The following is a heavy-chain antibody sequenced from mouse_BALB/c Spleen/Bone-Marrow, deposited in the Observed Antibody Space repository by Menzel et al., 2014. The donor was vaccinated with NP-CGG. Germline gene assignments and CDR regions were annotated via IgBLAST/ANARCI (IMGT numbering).Heavy chain of an antibody. CDR3: ARWGAYFDY. J-gene: IGHJ2*01. Sequence: QVQLQQSGAELVRPGTPVKLSCKASGYTFTSYWMNWVKQRPGRGLEWIGRIDPSDSETHYNQKFKDKATLTVDKSSSTAYIQLSSPTSEDSAVYYCARWGAYFDYWGQGTTLTVSS. CDR2: IDPSDSET. CDR1: GYTFTSYW. V-gene: IGHV1-61*01.